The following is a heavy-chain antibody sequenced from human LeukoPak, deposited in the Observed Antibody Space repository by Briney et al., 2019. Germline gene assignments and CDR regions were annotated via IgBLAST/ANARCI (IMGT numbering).Heavy chain of an antibody. D-gene: IGHD5-18*01. CDR2: INHSGST. CDR1: GGSFSGYY. CDR3: ARGRPWIQLWLAVYYFDY. J-gene: IGHJ4*02. Sequence: PSETLSLTCAVYGGSFSGYYWSWIRQPPGKGLEWIGEINHSGSTNYNPSLKSRVTISVDTSKNQFSLELSSVTAADTAVYYCARGRPWIQLWLAVYYFDYWGQGTLVTVSS. V-gene: IGHV4-34*01.